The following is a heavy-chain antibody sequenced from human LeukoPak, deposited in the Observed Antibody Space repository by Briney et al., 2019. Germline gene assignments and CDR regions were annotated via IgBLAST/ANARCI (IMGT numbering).Heavy chain of an antibody. V-gene: IGHV3-7*01. CDR1: GFTFSSYW. D-gene: IGHD2-2*03. J-gene: IGHJ6*03. CDR2: IKQDGSEK. Sequence: GGSLRLSCAASGFTFSSYWMSWVRQAPAKGLEWVANIKQDGSEKYYVDSVKGRFTISRDNAKNSLYLQMNSLRAEDTAVYYCARDHGSREYYYYYIDVWGKGTTVTVSS. CDR3: ARDHGSREYYYYYIDV.